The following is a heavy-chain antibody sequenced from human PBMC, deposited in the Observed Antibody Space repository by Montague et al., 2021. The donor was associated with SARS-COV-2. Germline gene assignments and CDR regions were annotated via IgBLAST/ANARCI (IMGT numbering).Heavy chain of an antibody. CDR1: GDSISSSSYY. CDR3: VRVTHPRSAWPYYMDV. V-gene: IGHV4-39*01. D-gene: IGHD4-11*01. CDR2: INNRGNT. J-gene: IGHJ6*03. Sequence: SETLSLTCTVSGDSISSSSYYWGWIRQHPGQGLEWIGSINNRGNTYNNPSLRSRVSISVDTSKNQFSLNVRSVTAADTGLFYCVRVTHPRSAWPYYMDVWGKGTTVTV.